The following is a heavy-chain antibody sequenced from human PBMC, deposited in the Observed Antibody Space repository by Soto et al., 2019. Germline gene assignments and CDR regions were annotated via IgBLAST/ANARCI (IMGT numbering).Heavy chain of an antibody. Sequence: QVQLVQSGAEVKKPGASVKVSCKASGYTFTSHYIHWVRQAPGQGLEWMGIINTGGDSTSYAQRFQGSVTMTRDTSTSTVYMELSSLRSEDTAVYYCARDQRCGGDCRYMDFWGQGTLVTVSS. J-gene: IGHJ4*02. CDR1: GYTFTSHY. CDR3: ARDQRCGGDCRYMDF. CDR2: INTGGDST. V-gene: IGHV1-46*01. D-gene: IGHD2-21*02.